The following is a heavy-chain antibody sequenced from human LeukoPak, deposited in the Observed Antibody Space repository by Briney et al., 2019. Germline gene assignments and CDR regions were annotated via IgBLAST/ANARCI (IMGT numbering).Heavy chain of an antibody. CDR3: SRSNWNYPFDY. Sequence: ASVKVSCKASGYTFTGYYMHWVRQAPGQGLEWMGRINPNSGGTNYAQKFQGRVTMTRDTSISTAYMELSRLRSDDTAVYYCSRSNWNYPFDYWGQGTLVTVSS. CDR2: INPNSGGT. J-gene: IGHJ4*02. D-gene: IGHD1-7*01. V-gene: IGHV1-2*06. CDR1: GYTFTGYY.